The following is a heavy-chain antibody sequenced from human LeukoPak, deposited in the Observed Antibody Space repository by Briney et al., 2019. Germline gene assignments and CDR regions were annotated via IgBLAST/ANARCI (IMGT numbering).Heavy chain of an antibody. D-gene: IGHD3-3*01. J-gene: IGHJ4*02. Sequence: PSETLSLTCAVYGGSFSGYYWSWIRQPPGKGLEWIGEINHSGSTNYNPSLKSRVTISVDMSKNQFSLKLSSVTAADTAVYYCARHDFWSGQYYFDYWGQGTLVTVSS. CDR2: INHSGST. V-gene: IGHV4-34*01. CDR1: GGSFSGYY. CDR3: ARHDFWSGQYYFDY.